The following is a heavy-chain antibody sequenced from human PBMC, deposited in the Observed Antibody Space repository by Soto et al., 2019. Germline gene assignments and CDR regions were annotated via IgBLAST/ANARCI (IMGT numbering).Heavy chain of an antibody. J-gene: IGHJ4*02. CDR2: ISAYKRNT. CDR3: ARVYGSGTQSAFFFDY. CDR1: GYTFASSG. V-gene: IGHV1-18*04. D-gene: IGHD3-10*01. Sequence: QVQLVQSGAEVKKPGASVKVSCKTSGYTFASSGISWVRQAPGQGLEWMGWISAYKRNTNYAQKLQGRLTMTTDSSTSPAYMELRSLRSDDTAVYYCARVYGSGTQSAFFFDYWGQGTLVTVSS.